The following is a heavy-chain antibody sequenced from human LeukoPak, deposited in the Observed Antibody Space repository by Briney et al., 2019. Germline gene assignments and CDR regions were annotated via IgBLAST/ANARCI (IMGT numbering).Heavy chain of an antibody. CDR3: GSSAPRIVGASKGLSD. V-gene: IGHV3-23*01. J-gene: IGHJ4*02. CDR1: GFTFSSYA. CDR2: ISGRGGTP. Sequence: PGGPLRLSCAVSGFTFSSYAMSWVPQAPGKRLEGVSVISGRGGTPYYSHSEKGRFTISRDNSKNTLYLQMSSLRAEDTAVYYCGSSAPRIVGASKGLSDWGQGTLVTVSS. D-gene: IGHD1-26*01.